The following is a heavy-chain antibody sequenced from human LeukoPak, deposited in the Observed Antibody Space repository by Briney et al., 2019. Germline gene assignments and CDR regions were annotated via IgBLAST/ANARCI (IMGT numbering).Heavy chain of an antibody. CDR3: ARDDCSSTSCPTTGYYYGMDV. D-gene: IGHD2-2*01. CDR2: ISYDGSNK. Sequence: GRSLRLSCAASGFTFSSYAMHWVRQAPGKGLEWVAVISYDGSNKYYADSVKGRFTISRDNSKNTLYLQMNSLRAKDTAVCYCARDDCSSTSCPTTGYYYGMDVWGQGTTVTVSS. V-gene: IGHV3-30-3*01. CDR1: GFTFSSYA. J-gene: IGHJ6*02.